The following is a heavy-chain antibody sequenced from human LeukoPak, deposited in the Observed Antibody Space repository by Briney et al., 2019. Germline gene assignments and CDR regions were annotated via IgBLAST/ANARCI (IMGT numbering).Heavy chain of an antibody. Sequence: PGGCLRLSCAASGFTVSSNYMSWVRQAPGKGLEWVSVIYRDGSTYYADSVKGRFTISRDNSKNTLFLQMNSLRAEDTAVYYCARDTYEKNYFDYWGRGTLVTVSS. J-gene: IGHJ4*02. CDR2: IYRDGST. CDR1: GFTVSSNY. D-gene: IGHD3-22*01. V-gene: IGHV3-53*01. CDR3: ARDTYEKNYFDY.